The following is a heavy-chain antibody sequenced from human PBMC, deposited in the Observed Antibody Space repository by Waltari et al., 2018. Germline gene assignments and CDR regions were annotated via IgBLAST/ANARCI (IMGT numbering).Heavy chain of an antibody. V-gene: IGHV1-69*04. D-gene: IGHD5-12*01. CDR1: GGTFSSYA. J-gene: IGHJ6*03. CDR3: ARDGAPETSGYDLDPLYYYYYYMDV. CDR2: IIPILGIA. Sequence: QVQLVQSGAEVKKPGSSVKVSCKASGGTFSSYAISWVRQAPGQGLEWMGGIIPILGIANYAQKFQGRVTITADKSTSTAYMELSSLRSEDTAVYYWARDGAPETSGYDLDPLYYYYYYMDVWGKGTTVTVSS.